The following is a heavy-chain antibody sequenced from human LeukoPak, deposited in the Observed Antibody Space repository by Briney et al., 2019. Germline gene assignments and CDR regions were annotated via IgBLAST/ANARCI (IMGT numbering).Heavy chain of an antibody. V-gene: IGHV3-7*01. CDR3: GRMPNNWIAP. Sequence: PGGSLRLSCAASAFPFSSNWMTWVRQAPGKGLEWVGNIKQDGSEKYYGDSVRGRFTISRDNAKNSLYLQMNSLRAEDTAVYYCGRMPNNWIAPWGQGTLVTVSS. CDR2: IKQDGSEK. D-gene: IGHD2-2*01. CDR1: AFPFSSNW. J-gene: IGHJ5*02.